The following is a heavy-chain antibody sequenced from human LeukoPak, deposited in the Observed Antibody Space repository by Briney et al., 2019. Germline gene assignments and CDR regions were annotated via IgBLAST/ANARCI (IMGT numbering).Heavy chain of an antibody. D-gene: IGHD3-3*01. V-gene: IGHV3-30*02. CDR3: AKGIDFWSGYYPANWFDP. Sequence: GGSLRLSCAASGFTFSSYGMHWVRQAPGKGLEWVAFIRYDGSNKYYADSVKGRFTISRDNSKNTLYLQMNSLRAEDTAVYYCAKGIDFWSGYYPANWFDPWGQGTLVTVSS. CDR2: IRYDGSNK. J-gene: IGHJ5*02. CDR1: GFTFSSYG.